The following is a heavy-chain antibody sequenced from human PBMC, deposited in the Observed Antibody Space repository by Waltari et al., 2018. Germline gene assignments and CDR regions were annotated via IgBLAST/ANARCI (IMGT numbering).Heavy chain of an antibody. Sequence: EVHLVESGGGLVQPGGSLTLSCAGSAFTFSDYAFHWVRQSPGKGLEWGARIRSDESHKTYGDSLKGRFIISRDNAKNTVYLQMTSLTLDDTAMYYCGRAASGTYSPDYWGRGTLVTVSS. CDR3: GRAASGTYSPDY. CDR2: IRSDESHK. V-gene: IGHV3-74*03. J-gene: IGHJ4*02. D-gene: IGHD1-26*01. CDR1: AFTFSDYA.